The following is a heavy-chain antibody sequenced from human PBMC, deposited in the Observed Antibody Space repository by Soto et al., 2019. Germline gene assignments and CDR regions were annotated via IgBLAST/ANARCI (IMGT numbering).Heavy chain of an antibody. CDR2: IYYSGST. CDR1: GGTISSTDYY. V-gene: IGHV4-30-4*01. Sequence: SESPSLARAVSGGTISSTDYYWNWIHQPPGKGLEWIGYIYYSGSTYYNPSLKSQVTISIDTSKNQFSLKLTSVTAADTAVYYCARQQYYYHSRGPRRGFDYWGQGTLVTVPS. D-gene: IGHD3-22*01. J-gene: IGHJ4*02. CDR3: ARQQYYYHSRGPRRGFDY.